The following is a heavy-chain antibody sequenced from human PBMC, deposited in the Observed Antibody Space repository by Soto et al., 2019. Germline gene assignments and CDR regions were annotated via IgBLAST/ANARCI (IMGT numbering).Heavy chain of an antibody. Sequence: SETLSLTCTVSGGSISSYYWSWIRQPPGKGLEWIGYIYYSGSTNYNPSLKSRVTISVDTSKNQFSLKLSSVTAADTAVYYCARAGYYDILTGCGMDVWGQGTTVTVSS. CDR2: IYYSGST. CDR3: ARAGYYDILTGCGMDV. D-gene: IGHD3-9*01. V-gene: IGHV4-59*01. J-gene: IGHJ6*02. CDR1: GGSISSYY.